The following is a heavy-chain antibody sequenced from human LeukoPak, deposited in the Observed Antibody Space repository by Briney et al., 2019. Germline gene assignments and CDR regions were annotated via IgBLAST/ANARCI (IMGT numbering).Heavy chain of an antibody. V-gene: IGHV3-53*01. D-gene: IGHD3-22*01. CDR3: VRAVHHNFYSDSSGYYGDAFDV. CDR2: IYSGGTI. J-gene: IGHJ3*01. Sequence: GGPLRLSCAASGFSIRTYYMSWVRQVPGKGLEWVSVIYSGGTIRYADSVKGRFTFSRDNFKDTLNLQMNSLRADDTAVYYCVRAVHHNFYSDSSGYYGDAFDVSGQGTVVTVSS. CDR1: GFSIRTYY.